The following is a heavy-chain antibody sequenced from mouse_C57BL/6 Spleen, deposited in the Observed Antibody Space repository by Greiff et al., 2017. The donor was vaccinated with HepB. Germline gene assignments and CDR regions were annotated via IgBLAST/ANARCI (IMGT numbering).Heavy chain of an antibody. CDR2: INPSTGGT. CDR1: GYSFTGYY. CDR3: ARFPYYVYDGY. Sequence: EVQLQQSGPELVKPGASVKISCKASGYSFTGYYMNWVKQSPEKSLEWIGEINPSTGGTTYNQKSKAKATLTVDKSSSTAYIQLKGLTSEDSSVYYCARFPYYVYDGYWGQGTSVTVSS. V-gene: IGHV1-42*01. J-gene: IGHJ4*01. D-gene: IGHD2-9*01.